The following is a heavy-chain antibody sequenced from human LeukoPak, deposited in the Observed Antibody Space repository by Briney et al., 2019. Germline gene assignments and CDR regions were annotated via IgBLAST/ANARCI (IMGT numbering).Heavy chain of an antibody. CDR2: INTSGGST. CDR1: GYIFTNYY. V-gene: IGHV1-46*01. D-gene: IGHD3-10*01. Sequence: ASVKVSCKASGYIFTNYYMHWVRQAPGQGLEWMGVINTSGGSTSSAQKFQGRVTMTRDTSTSTVYMELSSLRSEDTALYYCARVSSSGDYYDNWGQGTLVTVSS. CDR3: ARVSSSGDYYDN. J-gene: IGHJ4*02.